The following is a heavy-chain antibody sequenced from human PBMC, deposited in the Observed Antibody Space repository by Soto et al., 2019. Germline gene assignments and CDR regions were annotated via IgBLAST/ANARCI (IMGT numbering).Heavy chain of an antibody. J-gene: IGHJ6*02. Sequence: NPSETLSLTCIVSGGSITSYHWIWIRQPPGKGLEWIGYIYYSGSTNYNPSLKSRVTISVDTSKNQFSLKLSSVTAADTAVYYCARGFSNYYDSSGYGMDVWGQGTTVTVSS. CDR2: IYYSGST. CDR3: ARGFSNYYDSSGYGMDV. CDR1: GGSITSYH. D-gene: IGHD3-22*01. V-gene: IGHV4-59*01.